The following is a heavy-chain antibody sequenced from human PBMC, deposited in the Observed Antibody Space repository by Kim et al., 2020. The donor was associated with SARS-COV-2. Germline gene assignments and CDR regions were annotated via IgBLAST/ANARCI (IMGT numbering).Heavy chain of an antibody. J-gene: IGHJ6*02. CDR3: ARDREINLGYYYYGMDV. CDR2: IIPIFGTA. D-gene: IGHD3-16*01. CDR1: GGTFSSYA. Sequence: SVKVSCKASGGTFSSYAISWVRQAPGQGLEWMGGIIPIFGTANYAQKFQGRVTITADESTSTAYMELSSLRSEDTAVYYCARDREINLGYYYYGMDVWGQGTTVTVSS. V-gene: IGHV1-69*13.